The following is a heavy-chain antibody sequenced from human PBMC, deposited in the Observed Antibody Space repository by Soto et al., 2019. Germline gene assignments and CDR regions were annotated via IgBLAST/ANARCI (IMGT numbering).Heavy chain of an antibody. CDR2: INHSGIT. CDR3: AREGYSYTRSLDY. D-gene: IGHD5-18*01. CDR1: DWSFSGYY. Sequence: EILSLAFAFYDWSFSGYYLSWIRQPPGKGLEWIGEINHSGITNYNPSLKSRFTISVDTSKNQFSLKLSSVTAADTAVYYCAREGYSYTRSLDYWGQGTLVTVSS. V-gene: IGHV4-34*01. J-gene: IGHJ4*02.